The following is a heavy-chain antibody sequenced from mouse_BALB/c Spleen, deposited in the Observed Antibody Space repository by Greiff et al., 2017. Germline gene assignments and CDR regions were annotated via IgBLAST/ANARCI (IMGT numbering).Heavy chain of an antibody. D-gene: IGHD1-1*01. CDR1: GFSLTSYD. V-gene: IGHV2-9-2*01. Sequence: VQLVESGPGLVAPSQSLSITCTVSGFSLTSYDISWIRQPPGKGLEWLGVIWTGGGTNYNSAFMSRLSISKDNSKSQVFLKMNSLQTDDTAIYYCVREAASYYYGSSIYAMDYWGQGTSVTVAS. J-gene: IGHJ4*01. CDR3: VREAASYYYGSSIYAMDY. CDR2: IWTGGGT.